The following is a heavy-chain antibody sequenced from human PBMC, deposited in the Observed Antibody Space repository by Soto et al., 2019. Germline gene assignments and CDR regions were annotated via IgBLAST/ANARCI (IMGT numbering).Heavy chain of an antibody. CDR1: GGSISSGGYP. D-gene: IGHD5-18*01. CDR3: ARSGYSYGPNPLLY. V-gene: IGHV4-30-2*05. CDR2: IYHSGST. Sequence: SETLSLTCAVSGGSISSGGYPWSWIRQPPGKGLEWIGYIYHSGSTYYNPSLKSRVTISVDTSKNQFSLKLSSVTAADTAVYYCARSGYSYGPNPLLYWGQGTLVTVSS. J-gene: IGHJ4*02.